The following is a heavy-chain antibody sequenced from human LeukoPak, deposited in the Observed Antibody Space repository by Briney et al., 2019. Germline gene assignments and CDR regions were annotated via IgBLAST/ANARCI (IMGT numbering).Heavy chain of an antibody. D-gene: IGHD5-12*01. J-gene: IGHJ4*02. Sequence: AGGSLILSCAASGFPFSSYGMQWVRPAPGKGLEWVAVISYDGSNKYYADSVKGRFTISRDNSKSTLYLQMNSLRAEDTAVYYCAKDGSGYSGYADYWGQGTLVTVSS. CDR3: AKDGSGYSGYADY. CDR1: GFPFSSYG. CDR2: ISYDGSNK. V-gene: IGHV3-30*18.